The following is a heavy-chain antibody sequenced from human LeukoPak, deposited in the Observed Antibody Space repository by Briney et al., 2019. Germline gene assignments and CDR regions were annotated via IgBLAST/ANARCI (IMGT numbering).Heavy chain of an antibody. J-gene: IGHJ3*02. CDR2: FDPEDGET. Sequence: GASVKVSCKVSGYTLTELSMHWVRQAPGKGLEWMGGFDPEDGETIYAQKFQGRVTMTEDTSTDTAYMELSSLRSEDTAVYYCATDSSTSWTTKALDAFDIWGQGTMVTVSS. D-gene: IGHD2-2*01. CDR1: GYTLTELS. CDR3: ATDSSTSWTTKALDAFDI. V-gene: IGHV1-24*01.